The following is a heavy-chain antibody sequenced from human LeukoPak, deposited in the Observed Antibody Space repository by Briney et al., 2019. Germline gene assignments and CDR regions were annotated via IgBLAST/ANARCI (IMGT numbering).Heavy chain of an antibody. CDR3: ARDTSGLHWFDP. CDR1: GFTFSSYS. V-gene: IGHV3-21*01. J-gene: IGHJ5*02. CDR2: ISSSSSYI. Sequence: GGSLRLSCAASGFTFSSYSMNWVRQAPGKGLEWVSSISSSSSYIYYAGSVKGRFTISRDNAKNSLYLQMNSLRAEDTAVYYCARDTSGLHWFDPWGQGTLVTVSS.